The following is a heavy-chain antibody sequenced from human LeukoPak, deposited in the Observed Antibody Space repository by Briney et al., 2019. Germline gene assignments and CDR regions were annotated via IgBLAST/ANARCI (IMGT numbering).Heavy chain of an antibody. CDR3: ARDRHSSIWYYPTGYFDL. D-gene: IGHD6-13*01. V-gene: IGHV4-61*01. CDR2: IYYSGST. J-gene: IGHJ2*01. CDR1: GGSISSGSYY. Sequence: SETLSLTCTVSGGSISSGSYYWSRIRQPPGKGLEWIGYIYYSGSTNYNPSLKSRVTISVDTSKNQFSLKLSSVTAADTAVYYCARDRHSSIWYYPTGYFDLWGRGTLVTVSS.